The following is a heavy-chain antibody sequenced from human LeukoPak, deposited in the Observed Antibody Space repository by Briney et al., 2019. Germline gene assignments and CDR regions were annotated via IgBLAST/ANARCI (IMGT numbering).Heavy chain of an antibody. CDR2: IYNSGNT. D-gene: IGHD6-19*01. V-gene: IGHV4-59*08. CDR1: GGSISSYY. J-gene: IGHJ4*02. CDR3: ARRNPTSGWYRDDY. Sequence: PSETLSLTCTVSGGSISSYYWSWIRQPPGKGLEWIGYIYNSGNTNYNPSLKSRVIISVDTSKNQFSLKLSSVTAADTAVYYCARRNPTSGWYRDDYWGQGTLITVSS.